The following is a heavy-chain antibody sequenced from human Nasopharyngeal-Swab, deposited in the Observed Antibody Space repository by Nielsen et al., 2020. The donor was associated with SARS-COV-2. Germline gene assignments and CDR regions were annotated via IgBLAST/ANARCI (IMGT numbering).Heavy chain of an antibody. V-gene: IGHV4-34*01. Sequence: WIRQPPGKGLEWIGEINHSGSTNYNPSLKSRVTISVDTSKNQFSLKLSSVTAADTAVYYCARGRIGGVIGNWFDPWGQGTLGTVSS. CDR3: ARGRIGGVIGNWFDP. J-gene: IGHJ5*02. CDR2: INHSGST. D-gene: IGHD3-16*02.